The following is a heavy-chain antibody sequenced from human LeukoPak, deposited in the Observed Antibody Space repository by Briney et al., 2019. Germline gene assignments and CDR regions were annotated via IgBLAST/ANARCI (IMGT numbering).Heavy chain of an antibody. CDR1: GYTFTNDY. D-gene: IGHD3-3*01. J-gene: IGHJ5*02. CDR2: INPNGGST. Sequence: ASVKVPCKASGYTFTNDYMHWVRQAPGQGLDWMGLINPNGGSTTYAQKFQGRVTMTRDTSTSTVYMQLSSLRSEDTAVYYCATVRTIFGVTNNWFDPWGQGTLVTVSS. V-gene: IGHV1-46*01. CDR3: ATVRTIFGVTNNWFDP.